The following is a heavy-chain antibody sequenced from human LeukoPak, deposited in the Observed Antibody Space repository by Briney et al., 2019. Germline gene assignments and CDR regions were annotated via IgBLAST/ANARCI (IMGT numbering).Heavy chain of an antibody. CDR3: AKWGDYDVLTGYYVSDY. V-gene: IGHV3-23*01. Sequence: GGSLRLSCAASGFTFSNYAMSWVRQAPGKGLEWVSAITGGGSGIYYADSMKSRFTTSRDNSKNTLYLQINSLRAEDTAVYYCAKWGDYDVLTGYYVSDYWGQGTLVTVSS. CDR2: ITGGGSGI. J-gene: IGHJ4*02. CDR1: GFTFSNYA. D-gene: IGHD3-9*01.